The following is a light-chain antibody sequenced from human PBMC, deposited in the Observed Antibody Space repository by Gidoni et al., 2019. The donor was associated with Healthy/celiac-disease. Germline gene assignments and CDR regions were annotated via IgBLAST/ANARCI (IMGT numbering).Light chain of an antibody. CDR3: SSYTSSSTWV. V-gene: IGLV2-14*03. CDR1: SSDVGGYNY. J-gene: IGLJ3*02. CDR2: DVS. Sequence: QSALTQPASVSGSPGPSITISCTGTSSDVGGYNYFSWDQHNTCKALKLIIYDVSNRPSGVSNRFYGSKSGNTASLTISGRQAEDEADYYCSSYTSSSTWVFGGGTKLTVL.